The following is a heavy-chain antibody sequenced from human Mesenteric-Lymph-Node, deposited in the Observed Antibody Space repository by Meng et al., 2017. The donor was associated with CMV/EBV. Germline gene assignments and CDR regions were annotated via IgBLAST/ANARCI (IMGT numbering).Heavy chain of an antibody. CDR2: IYYSGST. D-gene: IGHD4-23*01. CDR1: GGSISSSSYY. Sequence: SETLSLTCTVSGGSISSSSYYWGWIRQPPGKGLEWIGSIYYSGSTYYNPSLKSRVTISVDTSKNQFSLKLSSVTAADTAVYSCARWGYYGGNSLTGWFDPWGQGTLVTVSS. J-gene: IGHJ5*02. V-gene: IGHV4-39*07. CDR3: ARWGYYGGNSLTGWFDP.